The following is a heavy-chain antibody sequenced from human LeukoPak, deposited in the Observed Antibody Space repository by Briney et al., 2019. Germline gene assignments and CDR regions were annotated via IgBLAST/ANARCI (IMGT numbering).Heavy chain of an antibody. V-gene: IGHV4-59*01. CDR1: GGSISSYY. Sequence: SETLSLTCTVSGGSISSYYWSWIRQPPGKGLEWIGYIYYSGSTNYNPSLKSRVTISVDTSKNQFSLKLSSVTAADTAVYYCARAWSYDFWSGYQIFDYWAREPWSPSPQ. CDR2: IYYSGST. CDR3: ARAWSYDFWSGYQIFDY. D-gene: IGHD3-3*01. J-gene: IGHJ4*02.